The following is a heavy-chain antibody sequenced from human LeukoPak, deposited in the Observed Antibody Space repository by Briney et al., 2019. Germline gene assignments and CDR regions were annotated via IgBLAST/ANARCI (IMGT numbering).Heavy chain of an antibody. Sequence: GRSLRLSCAASGFTFSSYGMHWVRQAPGKGLEWVAVISYDGSNKYYADSVKGRFTISRDNSKNTLYLQMNSLRAEDTAVYYCAKDVTTGTLALDYWGQGTLVTVSS. J-gene: IGHJ4*02. CDR1: GFTFSSYG. D-gene: IGHD1-1*01. V-gene: IGHV3-30*18. CDR2: ISYDGSNK. CDR3: AKDVTTGTLALDY.